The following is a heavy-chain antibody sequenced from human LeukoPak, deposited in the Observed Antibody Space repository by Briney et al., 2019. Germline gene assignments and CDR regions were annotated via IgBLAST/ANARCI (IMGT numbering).Heavy chain of an antibody. CDR3: ARKPNYGDYEVY. CDR1: GFTFSSYE. D-gene: IGHD4-17*01. J-gene: IGHJ4*02. Sequence: GGSLRLSCAASGFTFSSYEMNWVRQAPGKGQEWVSYISSSGSTIYYADSVKGRFTISRDNAKNSLYLQMNSLRAEDTAVYYCARKPNYGDYEVYWGQGTLVTVSS. CDR2: ISSSGSTI. V-gene: IGHV3-48*03.